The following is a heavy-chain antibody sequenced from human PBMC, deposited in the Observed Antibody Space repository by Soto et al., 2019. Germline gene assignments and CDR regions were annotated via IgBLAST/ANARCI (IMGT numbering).Heavy chain of an antibody. Sequence: AASVKVSCKASGYTFTSYYMHWVRQAPGQGLEWMGIINPSGGSTSYAQKFQGRVTMTRDTSTSTVYMELSSLRSEDTAVYYCARAGDLVVVVAVKPVGAFDIWGQGTMVTVSS. D-gene: IGHD2-15*01. J-gene: IGHJ3*02. CDR3: ARAGDLVVVVAVKPVGAFDI. V-gene: IGHV1-46*03. CDR1: GYTFTSYY. CDR2: INPSGGST.